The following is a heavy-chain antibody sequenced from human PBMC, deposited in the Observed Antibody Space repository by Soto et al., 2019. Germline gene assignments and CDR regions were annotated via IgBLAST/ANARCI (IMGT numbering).Heavy chain of an antibody. V-gene: IGHV3-9*01. CDR3: AKLSSSSYFDY. J-gene: IGHJ4*02. D-gene: IGHD6-6*01. CDR2: ISWNSGSI. CDR1: GFTFDDYA. Sequence: GGSLRLSCAASGFTFDDYAMHWVRQAPGKGLEWVSGISWNSGSIGYADSVKGRFTISRDNTKNSLYLQMNSLRAEDTALYHCAKLSSSSYFDYWGQGTLVTVSS.